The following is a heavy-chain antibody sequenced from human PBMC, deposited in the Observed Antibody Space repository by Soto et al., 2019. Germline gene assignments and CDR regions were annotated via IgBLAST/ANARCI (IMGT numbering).Heavy chain of an antibody. V-gene: IGHV4-34*01. CDR3: ASGRSGSVSWYDP. CDR2: INHSGST. Sequence: QVQLQQWGAGLLKHSETLSLTCAVYGGSFSGYYWSWIRQPPGKGLEWIGEINHSGSTNYNPSLKSRVTISVDTSKNQFSLKLSSVTAADTAVYYCASGRSGSVSWYDPWGQGTLVTVSS. J-gene: IGHJ5*02. D-gene: IGHD3-16*02. CDR1: GGSFSGYY.